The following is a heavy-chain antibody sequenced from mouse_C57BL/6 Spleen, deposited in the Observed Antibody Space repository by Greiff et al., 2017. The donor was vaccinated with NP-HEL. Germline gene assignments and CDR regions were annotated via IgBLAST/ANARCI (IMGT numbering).Heavy chain of an antibody. J-gene: IGHJ2*01. D-gene: IGHD1-1*01. Sequence: VQLQQPGAELVKPGASVKLSCKASGYTFTSYWMHWVKQRPGQGLEWIGMIHPNSGSTNYNEKFKSKATLTVDKSSSTAYMQLSSLTSEDSAVYYCARQLYYGSSYGVDYWGQGTTLTVSS. CDR3: ARQLYYGSSYGVDY. CDR1: GYTFTSYW. CDR2: IHPNSGST. V-gene: IGHV1-64*01.